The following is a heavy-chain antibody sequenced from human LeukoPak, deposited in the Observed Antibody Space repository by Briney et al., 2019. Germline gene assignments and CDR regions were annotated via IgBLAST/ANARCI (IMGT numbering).Heavy chain of an antibody. CDR1: GGSISSFY. J-gene: IGHJ4*02. CDR2: IYSRGRI. CDR3: GRARTDLDY. V-gene: IGHV4-4*07. Sequence: SETLSLTCTVSGGSISSFYWSWIRQPAGKGPEWIGRIYSRGRINYNPSLKSRVTMSVDASKNEFSLKLMSVTAGDARVYECGRARTDLDYWGQGTLVSVSS.